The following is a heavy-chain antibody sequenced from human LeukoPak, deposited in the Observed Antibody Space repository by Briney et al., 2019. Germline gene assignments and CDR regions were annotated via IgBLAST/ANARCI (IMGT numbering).Heavy chain of an antibody. CDR1: GASISSSNW. Sequence: SETLSLTCAVSGASISSSNWWSWVRQPPGKGLEWIGDIYHSGSTYYNPSLKSRVTISVDRSKNQFSLKLSSVTAADTAVYYCASDQGYSYGYVGAFDIWGQGTMVTVSS. CDR2: IYHSGST. J-gene: IGHJ3*02. V-gene: IGHV4-4*02. CDR3: ASDQGYSYGYVGAFDI. D-gene: IGHD5-18*01.